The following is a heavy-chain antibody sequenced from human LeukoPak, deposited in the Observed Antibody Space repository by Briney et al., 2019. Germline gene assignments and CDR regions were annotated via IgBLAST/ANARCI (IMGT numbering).Heavy chain of an antibody. CDR2: ISAYNGNT. J-gene: IGHJ6*02. CDR1: GYTFTSYG. D-gene: IGHD2-21*02. Sequence: GASVKVSCKASGYTFTSYGISWVRQAPGQGLEWMGWISAYNGNTNYAQKLQGRVTMTTDTSTSTAYMALRSLRSDDTAVYYCARDSSGHYCGGDCYRPETYYYYGMDVWGQGTTVTVSS. CDR3: ARDSSGHYCGGDCYRPETYYYYGMDV. V-gene: IGHV1-18*01.